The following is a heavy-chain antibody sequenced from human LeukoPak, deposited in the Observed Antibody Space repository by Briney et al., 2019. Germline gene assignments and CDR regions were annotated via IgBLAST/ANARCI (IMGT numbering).Heavy chain of an antibody. CDR2: IYYSGST. CDR3: ARRIPAYYYDSSGYYYDY. V-gene: IGHV4-61*08. D-gene: IGHD3-22*01. Sequence: SETLSLTCTVSGGSISSGGYYWSWIRQHPGKGLEWIGYIYYSGSTNYNPSLKSRVTISVDTSKNQFSLKLSSVTAADTAVYYCARRIPAYYYDSSGYYYDYWGQGTLVTVSS. CDR1: GGSISSGGYY. J-gene: IGHJ4*02.